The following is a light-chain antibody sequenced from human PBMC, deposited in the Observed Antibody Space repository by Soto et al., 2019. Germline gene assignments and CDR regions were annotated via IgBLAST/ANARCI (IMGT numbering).Light chain of an antibody. V-gene: IGKV1-39*01. CDR1: QSISTY. CDR3: QQSYSSPRT. J-gene: IGKJ1*01. Sequence: DIQMTQSPSSLSASVGDRVTITCRASQSISTYLNWYQQKPGKAPKVLIYGASRLQGGVPSRFSGSGSGTDFTRTISSLQPEDFATYFCQQSYSSPRTFGQGTTVEIK. CDR2: GAS.